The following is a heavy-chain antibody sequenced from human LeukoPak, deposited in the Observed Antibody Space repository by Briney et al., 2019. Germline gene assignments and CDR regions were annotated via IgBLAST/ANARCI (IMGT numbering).Heavy chain of an antibody. J-gene: IGHJ4*02. CDR3: ARTSKPYCSSTSCKYYFDY. V-gene: IGHV3-30*01. D-gene: IGHD2-2*01. Sequence: GGSLRLSCAASGFTFSSYAMHWVRQAPGKGLEWVAVISYDGSNKYYADSVKGRFTISRDNSKNTLYLQMNSLRTEDTAVYYCARTSKPYCSSTSCKYYFDYWGQGTLVTVSS. CDR1: GFTFSSYA. CDR2: ISYDGSNK.